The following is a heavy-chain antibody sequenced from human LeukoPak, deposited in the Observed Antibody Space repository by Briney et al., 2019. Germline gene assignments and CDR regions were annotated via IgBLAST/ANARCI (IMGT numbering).Heavy chain of an antibody. V-gene: IGHV1-69*13. CDR1: GYSFTSHY. CDR3: ASKVHDNPEWELLTDHFDY. D-gene: IGHD1-26*01. Sequence: ASVKVSCKASGYSFTSHYMHWVRQAPGQGLEWMGGIIPIFGTANYAQKFQGRVTITADESTSTAYMELSSLRSEDTAVYYCASKVHDNPEWELLTDHFDYWGQGTLVTVSS. CDR2: IIPIFGTA. J-gene: IGHJ4*02.